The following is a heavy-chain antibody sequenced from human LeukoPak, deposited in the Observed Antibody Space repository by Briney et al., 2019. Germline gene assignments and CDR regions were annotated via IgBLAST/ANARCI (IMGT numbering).Heavy chain of an antibody. J-gene: IGHJ3*02. Sequence: GASVKVSCKVSGYTLTELSMHWVRQAPGKGLEWMGGFDPEDGETIYAQKFQGRVTMTEDTSTDTAYMELSSLRSEDTAVYYSATGAGYYDSSILNDAFDIWGQGTMVTVSS. CDR1: GYTLTELS. V-gene: IGHV1-24*01. CDR2: FDPEDGET. CDR3: ATGAGYYDSSILNDAFDI. D-gene: IGHD3-22*01.